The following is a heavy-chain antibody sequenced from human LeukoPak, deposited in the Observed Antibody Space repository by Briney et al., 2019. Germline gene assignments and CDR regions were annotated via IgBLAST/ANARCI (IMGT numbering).Heavy chain of an antibody. J-gene: IGHJ4*02. CDR2: ISWNSGSI. Sequence: GGSLRLSCAASGFTFDDYAMHWVRQAPGKGLEWVSGISWNSGSIGYADSVKGRFTISRDNAKNSLYLQMNSLRAEDMALYYCAKEAGIAAAGTGGYFDYWGQGTLVTVSS. D-gene: IGHD6-13*01. V-gene: IGHV3-9*03. CDR3: AKEAGIAAAGTGGYFDY. CDR1: GFTFDDYA.